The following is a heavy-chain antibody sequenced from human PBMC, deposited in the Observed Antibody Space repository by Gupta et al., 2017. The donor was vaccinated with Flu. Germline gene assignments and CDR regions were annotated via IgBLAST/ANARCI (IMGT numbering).Heavy chain of an antibody. D-gene: IGHD5-18*01. J-gene: IGHJ4*02. CDR1: GGSISSGGYY. CDR3: ARGGSPDTAMVTPGFEYFDY. Sequence: QVQLQESGPGLVKPSQTLSLTCTVSGGSISSGGYYWSWIRQHPGKGLEWIGDIYYSGSTYYNPSIKSRVTISVDTSKNQFSLKLSAVTAADTAVYYCARGGSPDTAMVTPGFEYFDYWGQGTLVTVSS. CDR2: IYYSGST. V-gene: IGHV4-31*03.